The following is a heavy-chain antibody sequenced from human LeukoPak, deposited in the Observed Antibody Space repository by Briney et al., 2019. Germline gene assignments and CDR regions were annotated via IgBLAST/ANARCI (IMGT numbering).Heavy chain of an antibody. Sequence: GGSLRLSCAASGSTFSIYSMNWVRQAPGKGLQWVANIKTDGSEKYYVDSVKGRFTISRDNAKNSLYLQMNSLRAEDTAVYYCATYSSLNRREFQFWGQGTLLTVSS. D-gene: IGHD3-22*01. J-gene: IGHJ1*01. CDR2: IKTDGSEK. CDR3: ATYSSLNRREFQF. CDR1: GSTFSIYS. V-gene: IGHV3-7*01.